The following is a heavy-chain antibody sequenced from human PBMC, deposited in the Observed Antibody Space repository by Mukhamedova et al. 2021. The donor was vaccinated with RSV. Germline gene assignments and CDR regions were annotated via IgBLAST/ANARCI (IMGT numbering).Heavy chain of an antibody. CDR3: AKDGGKYSMDD. V-gene: IGHV3-30*02. Sequence: VRQAPGKGLEWVEFIRFDGSDKFYVGSLKDRFTISRDNSKNTLFLQMSSLRGEDKAVYYCAKDGGKYSMDDWGQGTTETVSS. CDR2: IRFDGSDK. D-gene: IGHD1-26*01. J-gene: IGHJ6*02.